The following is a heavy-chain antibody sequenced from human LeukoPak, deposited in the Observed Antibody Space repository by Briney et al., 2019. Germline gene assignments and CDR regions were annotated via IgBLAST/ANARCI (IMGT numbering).Heavy chain of an antibody. J-gene: IGHJ3*02. CDR3: ASAEKRWLQVNAFDI. D-gene: IGHD5-24*01. Sequence: SETLSLTCTVSGDSIRSSRYYWGWLRQPPGKGLEWIGTIYYSGNTYYNPSLTSRVTISVDTSKNQFSLKLSSVTAADTAVYYCASAEKRWLQVNAFDIWGQGTVVTVSS. CDR1: GDSIRSSRYY. CDR2: IYYSGNT. V-gene: IGHV4-39*01.